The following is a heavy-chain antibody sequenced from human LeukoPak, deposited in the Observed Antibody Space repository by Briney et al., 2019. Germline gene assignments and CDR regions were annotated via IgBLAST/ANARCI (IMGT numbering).Heavy chain of an antibody. CDR1: GFTVGDYA. J-gene: IGHJ4*02. D-gene: IGHD6-25*01. CDR3: SRSDTVPGAKYYFDR. CDR2: IRSRAYGRTT. V-gene: IGHV3-49*04. Sequence: GGSLRLSCTISGFTVGDYAITWVRQAPGKGLEWVGLIRSRAYGRTTEYAASVKGRFTISRDDSNGTAYLQMSGLQTGDTAVYYCSRSDTVPGAKYYFDRWGQGTLVTVSS.